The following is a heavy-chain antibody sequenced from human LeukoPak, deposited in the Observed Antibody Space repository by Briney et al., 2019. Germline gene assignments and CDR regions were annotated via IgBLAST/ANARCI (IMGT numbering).Heavy chain of an antibody. CDR1: GYTFTGYY. CDR2: INTNSGGT. V-gene: IGHV1-2*02. J-gene: IGHJ3*02. CDR3: ARVGYDSSGHHRYAFDI. D-gene: IGHD3-22*01. Sequence: GASVKVSCKASGYTFTGYYMHWVRQAPGQGLEWMGWINTNSGGTNYAQKFQGRVTMTRDTSISTAYMELRRLRSDDTAVYYCARVGYDSSGHHRYAFDIWGQGTIVTVSS.